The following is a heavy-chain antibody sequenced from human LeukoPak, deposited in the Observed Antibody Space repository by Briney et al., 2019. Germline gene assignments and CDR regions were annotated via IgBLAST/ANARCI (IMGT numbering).Heavy chain of an antibody. D-gene: IGHD3-3*01. CDR3: VRGSLASGVVVYYYYYLDV. J-gene: IGHJ6*03. V-gene: IGHV3-48*01. CDR1: GFTFSSYS. CDR2: ISASRGIT. Sequence: PGGSLRLSCAASGFTFSSYSMNWVRLAPGMGLEWLSYISASRGITYYADSVKGRFTISRDNAKNSLYLQMNSLRAEDTAVYYCVRGSLASGVVVYYYYYLDVWGKGTTVTVSS.